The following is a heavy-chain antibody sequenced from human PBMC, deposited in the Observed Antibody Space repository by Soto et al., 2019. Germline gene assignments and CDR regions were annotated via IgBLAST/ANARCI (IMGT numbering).Heavy chain of an antibody. D-gene: IGHD5-12*01. CDR1: GGSFSGYY. J-gene: IGHJ4*02. CDR3: ARGNPNTTPVEMATTYFDY. CDR2: INHSGST. V-gene: IGHV4-34*01. Sequence: QVQLQQWGAGLLKPSETLSLTCAVYGGSFSGYYWSWIRQPPGKGLEWIGEINHSGSTNYNPSLXSRVTISVDTXXNXFXXKLSSVTAADTAVYYCARGNPNTTPVEMATTYFDYWGQGTLVTVSS.